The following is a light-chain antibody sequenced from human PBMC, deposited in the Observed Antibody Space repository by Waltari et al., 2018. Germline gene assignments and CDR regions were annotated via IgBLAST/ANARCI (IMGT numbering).Light chain of an antibody. CDR2: GAS. CDR3: QQYGSSPYT. Sequence: EIVLTQSPGTLSLSPGEIATLSCRASQSLSSSYLAWYQQKPGQAPRLLIYGASSRATGIPDMFSGSGSGTDFTLTISRLEPEDFAVYYCQQYGSSPYTFGQGTKLEIK. J-gene: IGKJ2*01. CDR1: QSLSSSY. V-gene: IGKV3-20*01.